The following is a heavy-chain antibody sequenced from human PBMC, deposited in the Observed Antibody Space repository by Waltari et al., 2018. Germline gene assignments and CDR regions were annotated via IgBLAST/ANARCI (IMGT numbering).Heavy chain of an antibody. CDR1: GGSISRGNYY. D-gene: IGHD2-21*01. CDR3: ARAHGVVRVNWFDP. Sequence: QVQLQESGPGRVQPSQTLSLTFTVSGGSISRGNYYCSWIRQHPGKGLEWIGYIAYSGSTYYTPSLKSHVTISVDRSKNQFSLNLSSVTAADTAVYYCARAHGVVRVNWFDPWGQGTLVTVSS. V-gene: IGHV4-31*01. J-gene: IGHJ5*02. CDR2: IAYSGST.